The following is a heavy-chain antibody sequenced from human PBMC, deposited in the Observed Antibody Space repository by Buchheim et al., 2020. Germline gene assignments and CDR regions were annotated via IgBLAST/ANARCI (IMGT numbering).Heavy chain of an antibody. CDR3: ARGWNLFYDILTGSCDF. J-gene: IGHJ4*02. CDR2: IDTNTGDP. D-gene: IGHD3-9*01. CDR1: GYTFTDYV. Sequence: QVQLEQSGSELKKPGASVTVSCRSSGYTFTDYVINWVRQTPGQGLEWMGWIDTNTGDPTYARGFTGRFVFSFDTSASTAFLQISSLKAEDTGVYFCARGWNLFYDILTGSCDFWGQGTL. V-gene: IGHV7-4-1*02.